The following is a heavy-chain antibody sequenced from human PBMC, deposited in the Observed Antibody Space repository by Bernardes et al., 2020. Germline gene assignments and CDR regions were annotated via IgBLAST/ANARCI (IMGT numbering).Heavy chain of an antibody. CDR1: GYRFTHYW. Sequence: GESLKISGKGSGYRFTHYWIAWVRPMPGKGLELMGIIYPADSDTRYRPSFQGQVTISADKSISTAYLQWSSLKASDTALYYCATTPTRNYFGMDVWGQGTTVTVSS. CDR3: ATTPTRNYFGMDV. D-gene: IGHD1-1*01. CDR2: IYPADSDT. J-gene: IGHJ6*02. V-gene: IGHV5-51*01.